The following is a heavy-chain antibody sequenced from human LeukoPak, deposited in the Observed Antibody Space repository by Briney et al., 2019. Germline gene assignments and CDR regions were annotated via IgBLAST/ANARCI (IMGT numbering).Heavy chain of an antibody. Sequence: SETLSLTCTVSGGSISSSNYYWGWIRQPPGKGLEWIGSIYYSGSTYYNPSLKSRVTISVDTSKNQFSLKLSSVTAADTAVYYCARGYYDFWSGYPLTSYYFDYWGQGTLVTVSS. CDR3: ARGYYDFWSGYPLTSYYFDY. CDR1: GGSISSSNYY. D-gene: IGHD3-3*01. V-gene: IGHV4-39*01. CDR2: IYYSGST. J-gene: IGHJ4*02.